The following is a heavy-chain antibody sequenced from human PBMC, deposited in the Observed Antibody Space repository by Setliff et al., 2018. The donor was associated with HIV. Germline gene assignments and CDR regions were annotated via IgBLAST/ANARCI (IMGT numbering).Heavy chain of an antibody. CDR1: GFTFNTHW. Sequence: GGSLRLSCTASGFTFNTHWMGWVRQAPGKGLEWVANIRQDGNGRYYVDTLKGRFTISRDNAKNMMYLQMNSLRAEDTAVYYCAREQGRTGIAAATDAFDIWGQGTMVTVSS. V-gene: IGHV3-7*03. CDR2: IRQDGNGR. CDR3: AREQGRTGIAAATDAFDI. J-gene: IGHJ3*02. D-gene: IGHD6-13*01.